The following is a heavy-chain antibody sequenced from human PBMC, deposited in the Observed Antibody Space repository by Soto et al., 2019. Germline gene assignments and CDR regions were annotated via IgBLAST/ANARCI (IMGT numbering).Heavy chain of an antibody. Sequence: SETLSLTCTVSGGSISSYYWSWIRQPPGKGLEWIGYIYYSGSTNYNPSFKSRVTISVDTSKNQSSLKLNSVTAADTAVYYCARDLWGYCGTDCYPLDVWGQGTTVTVSS. CDR3: ARDLWGYCGTDCYPLDV. CDR1: GGSISSYY. V-gene: IGHV4-59*01. D-gene: IGHD2-21*02. CDR2: IYYSGST. J-gene: IGHJ6*02.